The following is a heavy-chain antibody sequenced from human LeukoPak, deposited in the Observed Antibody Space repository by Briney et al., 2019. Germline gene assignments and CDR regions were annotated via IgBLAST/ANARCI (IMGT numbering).Heavy chain of an antibody. D-gene: IGHD3-3*01. CDR2: ISYDGSNK. Sequence: GGSLRLSCAASGFTFSSYAMHWVRQAPGKGLEWVAVISYDGSNKYYADSVKGRFTISRDNSKNTLYLQMNSLRAEDTAVYYCARDLRFLEWLSHTLLNYYYYGMDVWGQGTTVTVSS. CDR1: GFTFSSYA. V-gene: IGHV3-30-3*01. J-gene: IGHJ6*02. CDR3: ARDLRFLEWLSHTLLNYYYYGMDV.